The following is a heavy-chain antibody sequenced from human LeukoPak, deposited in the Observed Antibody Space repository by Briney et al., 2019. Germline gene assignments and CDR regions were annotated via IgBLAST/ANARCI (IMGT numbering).Heavy chain of an antibody. CDR2: ISGDGGST. Sequence: GGSLRLSCAASGFTFSTYSMSWVRQAPGKGLEWVSLISGDGGSTYYADSVKGRFTISRDNSKNSLYLQMNSLRTEDTALYYCAKDIQQQLPGMDVWGKGTTVTVSS. CDR1: GFTFSTYS. V-gene: IGHV3-43*02. D-gene: IGHD6-13*01. J-gene: IGHJ6*04. CDR3: AKDIQQQLPGMDV.